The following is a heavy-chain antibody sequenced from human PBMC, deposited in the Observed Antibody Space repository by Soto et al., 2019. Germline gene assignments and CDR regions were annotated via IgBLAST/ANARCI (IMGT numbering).Heavy chain of an antibody. Sequence: TFSSYVMRWVLQAPGKGLEWVAVIWYDGSNKYYADSVKGRFTISRDNSKNTLYLQMNSLRAEDTAVYYCARVRAFLGLPHYYYYYGMDVWGQGTTVTVSS. D-gene: IGHD3-16*01. CDR1: TFSSYV. V-gene: IGHV3-33*01. CDR3: ARVRAFLGLPHYYYYYGMDV. J-gene: IGHJ6*02. CDR2: IWYDGSNK.